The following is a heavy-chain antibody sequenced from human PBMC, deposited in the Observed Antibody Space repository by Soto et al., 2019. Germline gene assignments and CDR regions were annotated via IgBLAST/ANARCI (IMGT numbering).Heavy chain of an antibody. CDR2: IWYDGSNK. D-gene: IGHD1-26*01. Sequence: GAPRLSCAASVFTLSSYGMHWVRQAPGNGLEWVSVIWYDGSNKYYADSVKGRFTISRDNSKNTVNLQINSLRPEDTAVYCCARQVLGARSYHYKHLDVWGQGTTVNVSS. J-gene: IGHJ6*02. V-gene: IGHV3-33*03. CDR3: ARQVLGARSYHYKHLDV. CDR1: VFTLSSYG.